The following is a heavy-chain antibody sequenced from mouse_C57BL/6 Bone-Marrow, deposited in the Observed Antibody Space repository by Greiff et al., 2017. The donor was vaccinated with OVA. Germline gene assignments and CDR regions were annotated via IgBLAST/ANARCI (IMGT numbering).Heavy chain of an antibody. D-gene: IGHD2-4*01. J-gene: IGHJ4*01. CDR1: GYSITSGYY. CDR2: ISYDGSN. Sequence: DVKLQESGPGLVKPSQSLSLTCSVTGYSITSGYYWNWIRQFPGNKLEWMGYISYDGSNNYNPSLKNRISITRDTSKNQFFLKLNSVTTEDTATYYCARAAYYDYDGYAMDYWGQGTSVTVSS. V-gene: IGHV3-6*01. CDR3: ARAAYYDYDGYAMDY.